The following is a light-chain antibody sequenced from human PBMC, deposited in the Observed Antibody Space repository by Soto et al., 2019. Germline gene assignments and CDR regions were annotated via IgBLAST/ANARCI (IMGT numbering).Light chain of an antibody. Sequence: QSVLTQPPSVSGAPGQRVTISCTGSSSNIGAGHDVHWYQQLPGTAPKLLIYGNGNRPSGVPDRFSGSKSGTSASLAITGLQGEDEADYYCSSYAGSNNLVFGGGTKVTVL. CDR2: GNG. J-gene: IGLJ2*01. CDR3: SSYAGSNNLV. V-gene: IGLV1-40*01. CDR1: SSNIGAGHD.